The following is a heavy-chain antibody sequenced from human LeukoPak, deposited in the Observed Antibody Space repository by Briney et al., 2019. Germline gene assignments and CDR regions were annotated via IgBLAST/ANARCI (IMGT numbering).Heavy chain of an antibody. Sequence: GGSLRLSCAASGFTVSSNYMSWVRQAPGKGLEWVSVIYSGGSTYYADSVKGRFTISRHNSKNTLYLQMNSLRAEDTAVYYCAKALSSPVVPAAIGYWGQGTLVTVSS. V-gene: IGHV3-53*04. CDR3: AKALSSPVVPAAIGY. D-gene: IGHD2-2*01. CDR2: IYSGGST. J-gene: IGHJ4*02. CDR1: GFTVSSNY.